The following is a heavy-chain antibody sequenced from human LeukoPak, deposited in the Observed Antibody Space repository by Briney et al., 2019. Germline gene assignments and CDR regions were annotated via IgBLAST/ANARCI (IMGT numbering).Heavy chain of an antibody. CDR1: GYTFTSYG. V-gene: IGHV1-18*01. CDR3: AGESGLYDSSGYYEGNYYYYGMDV. Sequence: GASVKVSCKASGYTFTSYGISWVRQAPGQGLEWMGWISAYNGNTNYAQKLQGRVTMTTDTSTNTAYMELRSLRSDDTAVYYCAGESGLYDSSGYYEGNYYYYGMDVWGQGTTVTVSS. CDR2: ISAYNGNT. D-gene: IGHD3-22*01. J-gene: IGHJ6*02.